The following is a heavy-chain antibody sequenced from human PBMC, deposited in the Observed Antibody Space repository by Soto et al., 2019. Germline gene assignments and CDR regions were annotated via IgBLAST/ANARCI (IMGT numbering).Heavy chain of an antibody. CDR2: ISGSGGST. J-gene: IGHJ4*02. V-gene: IGHV3-23*01. CDR3: AKDRIAVAGGAADY. CDR1: GFTFSSYA. Sequence: EVQLLESGGGLVQPGGSLRLSCAPSGFTFSSYAMSWVRQAPGKGLEWVSAISGSGGSTYYADSVKGRFTISRDNSKNTLYLPMNGLRAEDTAVYYCAKDRIAVAGGAADYWGQGTLVTVSS. D-gene: IGHD6-19*01.